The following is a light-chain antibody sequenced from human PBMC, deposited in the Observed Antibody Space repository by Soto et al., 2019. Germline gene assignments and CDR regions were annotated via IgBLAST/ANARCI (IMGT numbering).Light chain of an antibody. CDR2: DVS. Sequence: EIVLTQSPATLTLSPGERATHSCRASQIVTNYLVWLQQKPGQAPRLLIYDVSTRAAGIPARFSGSGSGTDFTLTISSLEPEDFAVYYCHQRSSWPLTFGGGTKWIS. CDR1: QIVTNY. J-gene: IGKJ4*01. V-gene: IGKV3-11*01. CDR3: HQRSSWPLT.